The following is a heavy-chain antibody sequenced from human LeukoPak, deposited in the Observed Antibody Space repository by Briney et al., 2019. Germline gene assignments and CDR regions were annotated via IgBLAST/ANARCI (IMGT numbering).Heavy chain of an antibody. CDR2: INSDGSST. CDR3: ARDRLPSGEDYYYYGMDV. V-gene: IGHV3-74*01. CDR1: GFTFSSYW. J-gene: IGHJ6*02. Sequence: GGSLRLSCAASGFTFSSYWMHWVRQAPGKGLVWVSRINSDGSSTSYADSVEGRFTISRDNAKNTLYLQMNSLRAEDTAVYYCARDRLPSGEDYYYYGMDVWGQGTTVTVSS. D-gene: IGHD3-10*01.